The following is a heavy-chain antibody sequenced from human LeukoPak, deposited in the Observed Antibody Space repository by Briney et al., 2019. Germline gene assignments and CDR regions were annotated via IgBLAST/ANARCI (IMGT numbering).Heavy chain of an antibody. CDR3: ARQRVRGIVVVPDFDY. Sequence: SETLSLTCAVSGYSISSGYYWGWIRQPPGKGLEWIGSIYHSGSTYYNPSLKSRVTISVDTSKNQFSLKLSSVTAADTAVYYCARQRVRGIVVVPDFDYWGQGTLVTVSS. CDR1: GYSISSGYY. V-gene: IGHV4-38-2*01. D-gene: IGHD2-2*01. J-gene: IGHJ4*02. CDR2: IYHSGST.